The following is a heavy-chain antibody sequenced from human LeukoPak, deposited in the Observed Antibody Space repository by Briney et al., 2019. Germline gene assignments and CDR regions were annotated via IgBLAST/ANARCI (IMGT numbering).Heavy chain of an antibody. CDR1: GFTFSSYW. D-gene: IGHD5-18*01. Sequence: PGGSPRLPCAASGFTFSSYWMSWVRQAPGKGLEWVANIKKDGSEKYYVDSVKGRFTISRDNAKTSLYLQMNSLRAEDTAVYYCARDLSGVAGYTYGRGIDYWGQGTLVTVSS. V-gene: IGHV3-7*01. CDR3: ARDLSGVAGYTYGRGIDY. CDR2: IKKDGSEK. J-gene: IGHJ4*02.